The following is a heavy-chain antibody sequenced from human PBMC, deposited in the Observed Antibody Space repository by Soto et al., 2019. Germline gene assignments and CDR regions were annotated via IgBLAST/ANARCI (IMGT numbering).Heavy chain of an antibody. J-gene: IGHJ4*02. CDR2: ISAYNGNT. CDR3: AREGKYDSSGDYYYIDY. V-gene: IGHV1-18*01. CDR1: GYTFTSYG. Sequence: EASVKVSCKASGYTFTSYGISWVRQAPGQGLEWMGWISAYNGNTNYAQKLQGRVTMTTDTSTSTAYMELRSLRSEDTAVYYCAREGKYDSSGDYYYIDYWGQGTLVTVSS. D-gene: IGHD3-22*01.